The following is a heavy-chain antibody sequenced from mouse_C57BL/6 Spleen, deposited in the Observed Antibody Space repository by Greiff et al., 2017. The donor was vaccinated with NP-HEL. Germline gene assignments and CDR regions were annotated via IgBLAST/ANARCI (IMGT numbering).Heavy chain of an antibody. CDR2: IYWDDDK. Sequence: QVTLKVSGPGILQSSQTLSLTCSFSGFSLSTSGMGVSWIRQPSGKGLEWLAHIYWDDDKRYNPSLKSRLTISKDTSRNPVFLKITSVDTADTATFYCARSPYDGYFACFAYWGQGTLVTVSA. CDR3: ARSPYDGYFACFAY. V-gene: IGHV8-12*01. D-gene: IGHD2-3*01. J-gene: IGHJ3*01. CDR1: GFSLSTSGMG.